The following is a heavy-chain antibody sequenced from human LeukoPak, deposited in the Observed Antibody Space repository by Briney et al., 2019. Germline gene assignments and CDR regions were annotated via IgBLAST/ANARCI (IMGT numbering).Heavy chain of an antibody. D-gene: IGHD3-10*01. J-gene: IGHJ4*02. CDR3: ARVGSDTWLRYHFDY. CDR2: IYYSGST. CDR1: GGSISSSSYY. Sequence: PSETLSLTCTVSGGSISSSSYYWGWIRQPPGKGLEWIGSIYYSGSTYYNPSLKSRVTISVDTSKNQFSLKLRSVTAADTALYYCARVGSDTWLRYHFDYWGQGTLVTVSS. V-gene: IGHV4-39*07.